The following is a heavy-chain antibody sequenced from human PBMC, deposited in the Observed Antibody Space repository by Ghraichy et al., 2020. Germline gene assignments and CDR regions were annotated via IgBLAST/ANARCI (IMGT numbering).Heavy chain of an antibody. V-gene: IGHV3-23*01. J-gene: IGHJ3*02. Sequence: GGSLRLSCAASGFTFSSYAMSWVRQAPGKGLEWVSAISGSGGSTYYADSVKGRFTISRDNSKNTLYLQMNSLRAEDTAVYYCAKSRETTVVTPDAFDIWGQGTMVTVSS. D-gene: IGHD4-23*01. CDR3: AKSRETTVVTPDAFDI. CDR1: GFTFSSYA. CDR2: ISGSGGST.